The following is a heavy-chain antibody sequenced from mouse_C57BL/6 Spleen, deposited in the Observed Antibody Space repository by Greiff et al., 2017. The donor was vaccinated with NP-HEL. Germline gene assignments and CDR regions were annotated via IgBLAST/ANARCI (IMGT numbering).Heavy chain of an antibody. CDR3: AKHGPYYYGSSHWYFDV. V-gene: IGHV2-9*01. CDR1: GFSLTSYG. CDR2: IWGGGST. J-gene: IGHJ1*03. Sequence: QVQLQQSGPGLVAPSQSLSITCTVSGFSLTSYGVDWVRQPPGQGLEWLGVIWGGGSTNYNSALMSRLSISKDNSKSQVYIKMNRLQTDDTAMYYCAKHGPYYYGSSHWYFDVWGTGTTVTVSS. D-gene: IGHD1-1*01.